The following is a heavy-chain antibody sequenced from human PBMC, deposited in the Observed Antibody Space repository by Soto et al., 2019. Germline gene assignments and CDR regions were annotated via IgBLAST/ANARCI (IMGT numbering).Heavy chain of an antibody. CDR2: IKSKTDSGTT. CDR3: TTPDILTGYYRDYYYYGMDV. CDR1: GFTFSNAW. D-gene: IGHD3-9*01. J-gene: IGHJ6*02. V-gene: IGHV3-15*07. Sequence: GGSLRLSCAASGFTFSNAWMNWVRQAPGKGLEWVGRIKSKTDSGTTDYAAPVKGRFTISRDDSKNTLYLQMNSLKTEDTAVYYCTTPDILTGYYRDYYYYGMDVWGQGTTVTVSS.